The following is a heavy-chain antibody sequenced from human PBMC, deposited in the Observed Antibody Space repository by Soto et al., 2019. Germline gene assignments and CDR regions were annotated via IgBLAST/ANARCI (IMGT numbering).Heavy chain of an antibody. CDR3: ARDDRYSYGEEDYYYGMDV. V-gene: IGHV3-53*01. J-gene: IGHJ6*02. CDR2: IYSGGST. CDR1: GFTVSSNY. Sequence: GGSLRLSCAASGFTVSSNYMSWVRQAPGKGLEWVSVIYSGGSTYYADSVKGRFTISRDNSKNTLYLQMNSLRAEDTAVYYCARDDRYSYGEEDYYYGMDVWGQGTTVTVSS. D-gene: IGHD5-18*01.